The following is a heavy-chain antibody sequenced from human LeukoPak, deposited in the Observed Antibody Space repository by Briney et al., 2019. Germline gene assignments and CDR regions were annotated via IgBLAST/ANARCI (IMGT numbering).Heavy chain of an antibody. CDR1: GFNFSSYW. CDR3: AKDKASSADY. CDR2: INYDGTTT. V-gene: IGHV3-74*01. Sequence: TGGSLRLSCAASGFNFSSYWMHWVRQAPGKGLVWISRINYDGTTTSYADSVKGRFTISRDNSKNTLYLQMNSLRAADTAVYYCAKDKASSADYWGQGTLVTVSS. D-gene: IGHD6-6*01. J-gene: IGHJ4*02.